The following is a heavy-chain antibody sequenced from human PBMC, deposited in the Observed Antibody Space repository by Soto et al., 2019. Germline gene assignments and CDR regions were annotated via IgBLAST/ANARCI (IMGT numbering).Heavy chain of an antibody. J-gene: IGHJ4*02. CDR3: ARQFPSQDYYDSSGCYAL. CDR2: IYPGDSDT. D-gene: IGHD3-22*01. CDR1: GYSFTSYW. Sequence: PGESLKISCKGSGYSFTSYWIGWVRQMPGKGLEWMGIIYPGDSDTRYSPSFQGQVTISADKSISTAYLQWSSLKASDTAMYYCARQFPSQDYYDSSGCYALWGQGTLVTVSS. V-gene: IGHV5-51*01.